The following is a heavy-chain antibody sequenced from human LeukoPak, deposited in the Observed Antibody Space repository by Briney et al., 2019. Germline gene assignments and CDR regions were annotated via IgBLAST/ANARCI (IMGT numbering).Heavy chain of an antibody. V-gene: IGHV5-51*01. CDR2: IYPADSDT. D-gene: IGHD1-26*01. CDR1: GYSFSDYW. J-gene: IGHJ4*02. Sequence: GESLKISCKGSGYSFSDYWIGWVRQVPGEGLEWMGFIYPADSDTRYSPSFQGQVTISADKSITTAYLQWRSLKASDTAMYYCAVTATNSGYFDSWGQGALVTVSS. CDR3: AVTATNSGYFDS.